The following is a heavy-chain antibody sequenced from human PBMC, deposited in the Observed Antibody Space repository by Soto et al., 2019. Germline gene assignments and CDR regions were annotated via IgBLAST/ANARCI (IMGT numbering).Heavy chain of an antibody. CDR2: SWHDGSKA. J-gene: IGHJ3*02. V-gene: IGHV3-33*01. D-gene: IGHD3-16*01. CDR1: GYTFSSYG. CDR3: ARDYAGAFDI. Sequence: LRLSCVASGYTFSSYGIVWVRQSPGKGLEWVAISWHDGSKAYYGDSVTGRFIVSRDNSKNTVDLQMNIVRAEDTAVYYCARDYAGAFDIWGQGTMVTVSS.